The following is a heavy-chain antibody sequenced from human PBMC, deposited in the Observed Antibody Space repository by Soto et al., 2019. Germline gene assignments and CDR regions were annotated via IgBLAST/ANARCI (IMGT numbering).Heavy chain of an antibody. CDR2: IFSGGNA. CDR3: VKEFRGAFDY. V-gene: IGHV3-53*01. Sequence: PXGSLRLSCAVSGVTVNSNFMSWVRQAPGKGLEWVSVIFSGGNADYADSVKGRFIMSRDISKNTLYLQMNSLRAEDTAVYFCVKEFRGAFDYWGQGTLVTVSS. CDR1: GVTVNSNF. D-gene: IGHD3-10*01. J-gene: IGHJ4*02.